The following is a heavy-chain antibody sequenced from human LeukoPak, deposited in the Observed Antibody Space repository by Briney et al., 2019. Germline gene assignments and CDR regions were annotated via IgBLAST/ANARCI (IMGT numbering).Heavy chain of an antibody. Sequence: SQTLSLTCAISGDSVSSNSAAWNWIRQSPSRGLEWLGRTYYRSKWYNDYAVSVKSRITINPDTSKNQFSLQLNSVTPEDTAVYYCAREGVESSSRVPRYYYYYMDVWGKGTTVTVSS. CDR1: GDSVSSNSAA. J-gene: IGHJ6*03. CDR3: AREGVESSSRVPRYYYYYMDV. V-gene: IGHV6-1*01. CDR2: TYYRSKWYN. D-gene: IGHD6-6*01.